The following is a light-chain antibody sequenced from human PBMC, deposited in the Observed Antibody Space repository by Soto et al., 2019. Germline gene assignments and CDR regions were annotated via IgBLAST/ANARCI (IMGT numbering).Light chain of an antibody. CDR1: QSVSSSY. CDR2: GAS. CDR3: QQYGGSPYT. J-gene: IGKJ2*01. V-gene: IGKV3-20*01. Sequence: EIVLTQSPGTLSLSPGERATLSCRASQSVSSSYLAWYQQKPGQAPRLLIYGASNRATGIPDRFSGSGSGTDFTLTITRLEPGDFVVYYCQQYGGSPYTFGQGTKLEIK.